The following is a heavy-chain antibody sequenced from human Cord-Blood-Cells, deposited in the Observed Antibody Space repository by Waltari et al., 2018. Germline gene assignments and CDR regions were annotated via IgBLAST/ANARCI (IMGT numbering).Heavy chain of an antibody. Sequence: QVQLQESGPGLVKPSETLSLTCTVSGYSISSGYYWGWIRQPPGKGLEWIGSIYHSGSTYNSPSLKSRVPISVDPSKNQFSLKLSSVTAADTAVYYCARVIGSSSWYDYWGQGTLVTVSS. CDR1: GYSISSGYY. CDR3: ARVIGSSSWYDY. J-gene: IGHJ4*02. V-gene: IGHV4-38-2*02. D-gene: IGHD6-13*01. CDR2: IYHSGST.